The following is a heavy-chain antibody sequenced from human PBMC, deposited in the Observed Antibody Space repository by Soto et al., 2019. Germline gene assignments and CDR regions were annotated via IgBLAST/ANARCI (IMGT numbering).Heavy chain of an antibody. CDR1: GSTFSSYA. D-gene: IGHD2-15*01. Sequence: GGSLRLSCAASGSTFSSYAMHWVRQAPGKGLEWVAVISYDGSNKYYADSVKGRFTISRDNSKNTLYLQMNSLRAEDTAVYYCARDRLVDSYYFDYWGQGTLVTVSS. J-gene: IGHJ4*02. V-gene: IGHV3-30-3*01. CDR3: ARDRLVDSYYFDY. CDR2: ISYDGSNK.